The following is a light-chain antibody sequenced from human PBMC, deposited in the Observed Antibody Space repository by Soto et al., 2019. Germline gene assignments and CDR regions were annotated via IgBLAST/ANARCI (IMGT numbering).Light chain of an antibody. J-gene: IGKJ1*01. CDR3: QQFNDWPWT. V-gene: IGKV3-15*01. CDR1: QSVSSN. Sequence: EIVMTQSPATLSVSPGERATLSCRASQSVSSNLAWYQQRPGQAPRLLIYGASTRATGIPARFSGSGSGTEFTLTISSLQSEDFAVYYCQQFNDWPWTFGQGTEVAIK. CDR2: GAS.